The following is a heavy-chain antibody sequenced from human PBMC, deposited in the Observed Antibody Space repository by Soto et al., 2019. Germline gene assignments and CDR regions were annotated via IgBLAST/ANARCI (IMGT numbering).Heavy chain of an antibody. CDR1: GSSFSNFY. V-gene: IGHV1-46*01. J-gene: IGHJ6*02. D-gene: IGHD2-15*01. Sequence: GASVKVSCKPSGSSFSNFYVHWVRQAPGQGLEWMGRIDPSSGTTSYTQKFQERVTMTRDTSMSTVYMELSRLRSEDTAVYYCARGAVVVPNGLIAGMDVWGLGTTVTVSS. CDR3: ARGAVVVPNGLIAGMDV. CDR2: IDPSSGTT.